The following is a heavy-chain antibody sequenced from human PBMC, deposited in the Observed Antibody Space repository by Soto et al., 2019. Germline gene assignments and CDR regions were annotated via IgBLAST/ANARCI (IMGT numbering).Heavy chain of an antibody. CDR3: ARDQDYVYNWFDP. Sequence: EVQLVESGGDLVEPGGSLRLSCAASGFTFSSYWMHWVRQAPGKGLVRVSRINSVGSSTSYADSVKGRFTISRDNAKNTLYLQMNSLRAEDTAVYYCARDQDYVYNWFDPWGQGTLVTVSS. CDR2: INSVGSST. J-gene: IGHJ5*02. CDR1: GFTFSSYW. D-gene: IGHD4-17*01. V-gene: IGHV3-74*01.